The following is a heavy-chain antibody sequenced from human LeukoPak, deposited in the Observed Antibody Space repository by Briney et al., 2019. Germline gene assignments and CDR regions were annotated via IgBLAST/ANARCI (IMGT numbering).Heavy chain of an antibody. D-gene: IGHD2-2*01. J-gene: IGHJ5*02. CDR3: VRDRDGYCSSTSCAFDP. CDR1: GGSFSSYY. CDR2: IYTSGST. Sequence: SETLSLTCTVSGGSFSSYYWSWIRQPPGKGLEWIGRIYTSGSTNYNPSLKSRVTISVDTSKNQFSLKLSSVTAADTAVYYCVRDRDGYCSSTSCAFDPWGQGTLVTVSS. V-gene: IGHV4-4*07.